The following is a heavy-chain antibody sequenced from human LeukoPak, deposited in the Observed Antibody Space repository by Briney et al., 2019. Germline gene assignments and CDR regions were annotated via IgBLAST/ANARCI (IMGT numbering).Heavy chain of an antibody. V-gene: IGHV4-61*08. CDR2: IYDSGST. J-gene: IGHJ4*02. D-gene: IGHD2-21*02. CDR3: ARLCGGDCYLDY. CDR1: GGSISSGDYY. Sequence: SETLSLTCTVSGGSISSGDYYWSWIRQPPGKGLEWIGYIYDSGSTNYNSSLKSRVTISLDTSKNQFSLKLSSVTAADTAVYYCARLCGGDCYLDYWGQGTLVTVSS.